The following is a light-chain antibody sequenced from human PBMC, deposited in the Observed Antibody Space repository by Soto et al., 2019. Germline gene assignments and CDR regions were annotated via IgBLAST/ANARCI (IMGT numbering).Light chain of an antibody. Sequence: DIVMTQSPATLSVSPGERATLSCRPSQTINSNLAWYQQRPGQAPRPLIYAASTSATHIPARFSGNGFGTEFTLTISSLPSEDFAVYYCQQYSDWPLTFGGGTKVEIK. J-gene: IGKJ4*01. CDR3: QQYSDWPLT. V-gene: IGKV3D-15*01. CDR2: AAS. CDR1: QTINSN.